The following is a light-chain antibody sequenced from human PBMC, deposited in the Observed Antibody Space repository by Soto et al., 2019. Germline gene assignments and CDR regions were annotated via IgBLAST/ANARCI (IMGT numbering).Light chain of an antibody. CDR2: EVS. Sequence: HSVLTHPASVYGAPRQSITISWTGTPSDVGSYNLVSWYQQHPGKAPKVIIYEVSERPSGVSDRFSGSKSGNTASLMISGLQAEDEADYYCCSYAGSTTQTYVFGSGTKVTVL. CDR3: CSYAGSTTQTYV. J-gene: IGLJ1*01. CDR1: PSDVGSYNL. V-gene: IGLV2-23*02.